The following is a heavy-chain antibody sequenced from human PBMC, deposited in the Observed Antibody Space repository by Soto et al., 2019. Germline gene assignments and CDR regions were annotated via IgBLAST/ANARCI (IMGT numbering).Heavy chain of an antibody. Sequence: WGSLRLSWAASGCTFSNAWMTWVRQAPGKRLEWVGRIKSRLLGGTTDSAAPVKGRFTISRDDSKNTLYLQMNSLKTEDTAVYYSTADWGSGDHYIRAFDLWGQGTMVNVS. CDR1: GCTFSNAW. J-gene: IGHJ3*01. CDR2: IKSRLLGGTT. V-gene: IGHV3-15*01. CDR3: TADWGSGDHYIRAFDL. D-gene: IGHD3-16*01.